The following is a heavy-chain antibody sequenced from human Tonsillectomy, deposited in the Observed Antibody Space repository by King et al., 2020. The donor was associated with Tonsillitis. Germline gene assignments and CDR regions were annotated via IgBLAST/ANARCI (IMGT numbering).Heavy chain of an antibody. D-gene: IGHD3-10*01. CDR3: ARDAFTMVRGAIKPSY. V-gene: IGHV3-33*01. Sequence: VQLVESGGGVVQPGRSLRLSCAASGFTFSSYGMHWVRQAPGKGLEWVALIWYDGSNKYYVDSVKGRFTISRDDSKNTLYLQMNSLSAEDTAVYYCARDAFTMVRGAIKPSYWGQGTLVTVSS. J-gene: IGHJ4*02. CDR2: IWYDGSNK. CDR1: GFTFSSYG.